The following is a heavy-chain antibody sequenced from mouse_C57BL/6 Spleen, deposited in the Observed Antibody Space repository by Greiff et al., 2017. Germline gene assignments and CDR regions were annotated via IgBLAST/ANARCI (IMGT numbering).Heavy chain of an antibody. V-gene: IGHV1-80*01. J-gene: IGHJ4*01. CDR2: IYPGDGDT. CDR3: TGMDY. CDR1: GYAFSSYW. Sequence: QVQLKQSGAELVKPGASVKISCKASGYAFSSYWMNWVKQRPGKGLEWIGQIYPGDGDTNYNGKFKGKATLAADKSTSAAYRQLSSLTAEDSAVYFCTGMDYWGQGTSVTVSS.